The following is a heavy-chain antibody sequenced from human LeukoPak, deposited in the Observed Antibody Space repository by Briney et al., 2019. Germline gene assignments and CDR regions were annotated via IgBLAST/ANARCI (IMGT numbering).Heavy chain of an antibody. D-gene: IGHD6-19*01. Sequence: SETLSLTCAVYGGSFSGYYWSWIRQPPGKGLEWIGEINHSGSTNYNPSLKSRVTISVDTSKNQFSLKLSSVTAADTAVYYCARLSRKGQWSSKAHPSFDYWGQGTLVTVSS. CDR2: INHSGST. V-gene: IGHV4-34*01. CDR3: ARLSRKGQWSSKAHPSFDY. CDR1: GGSFSGYY. J-gene: IGHJ4*02.